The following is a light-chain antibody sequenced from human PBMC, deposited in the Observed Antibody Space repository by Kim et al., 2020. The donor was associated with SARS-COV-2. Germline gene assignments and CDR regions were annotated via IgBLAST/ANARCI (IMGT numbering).Light chain of an antibody. CDR1: SSSIGSNP. CDR3: AAWDDSLNGRV. J-gene: IGLJ3*02. V-gene: IGLV1-44*01. CDR2: SNS. Sequence: QSVLTQPPSASGTPGQRVTISCSGSSSSIGSNPVNWYQQFPGTAPKLVIHSNSQRPSGVPDRFSASKSGTSASLAISGLQSEDEGDYYCAAWDDSLNGRVFGGGTQLTVL.